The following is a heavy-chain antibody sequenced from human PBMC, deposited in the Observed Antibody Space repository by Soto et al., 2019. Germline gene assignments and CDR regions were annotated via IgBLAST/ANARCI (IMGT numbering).Heavy chain of an antibody. V-gene: IGHV3-23*01. CDR3: ASPPRATVTDNIFDY. Sequence: GGSLRLSCAASGLTFNSYAMSWVRQAPGKGLEWVSAISGSDGSTYYADSVKGRFTISRDNSKNTLYLQMSSLRAEDTAVYYCASPPRATVTDNIFDYWGQGTRVTVPQ. CDR2: ISGSDGST. D-gene: IGHD4-17*01. CDR1: GLTFNSYA. J-gene: IGHJ4*02.